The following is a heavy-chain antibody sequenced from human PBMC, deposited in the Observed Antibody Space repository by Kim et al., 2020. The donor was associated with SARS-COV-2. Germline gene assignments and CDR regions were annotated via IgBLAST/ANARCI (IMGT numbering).Heavy chain of an antibody. CDR1: GFTFDDYA. CDR2: ISWNSGSI. CDR3: AKGRAARVYYGMDV. D-gene: IGHD6-6*01. J-gene: IGHJ6*02. Sequence: GGSLRLSCAASGFTFDDYAMHWVRQAPGKGLEWVSGISWNSGSIGYADSVKGRFTISRDNAKNSLYLQMNSLRAEDTVLYYCAKGRAARVYYGMDVWGQGTTVTVSS. V-gene: IGHV3-9*01.